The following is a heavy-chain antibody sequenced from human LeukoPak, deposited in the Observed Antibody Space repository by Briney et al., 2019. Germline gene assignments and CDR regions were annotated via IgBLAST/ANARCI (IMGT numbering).Heavy chain of an antibody. CDR2: IRSKANSYAT. CDR3: ARAGVLVRAGGVEY. J-gene: IGHJ4*02. V-gene: IGHV3-73*01. D-gene: IGHD3-10*01. CDR1: GFTFSGSA. Sequence: GGSLRLSCAASGFTFSGSAMHWVRQASGKGLEWVGRIRSKANSYATAYAASVKGRFTISRDDSKNTAYLQMNSLRAEDTAVYYCARAGVLVRAGGVEYWGQGTLVTVSS.